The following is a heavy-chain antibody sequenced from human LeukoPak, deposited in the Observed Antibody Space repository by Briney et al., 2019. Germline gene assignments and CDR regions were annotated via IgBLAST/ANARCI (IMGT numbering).Heavy chain of an antibody. CDR3: VSGNDPDYVWGTYGLDAFDI. D-gene: IGHD3-16*01. V-gene: IGHV3-21*01. J-gene: IGHJ3*02. CDR1: GYTFSDYS. Sequence: PGGSLRLSCAASGYTFSDYSVNWVRQVPGKGLEWVSSISSSGTYIYYADSVKGRFTISRDNAKNSLFLQMNSLRSEDTAAYYCVSGNDPDYVWGTYGLDAFDIWGEGTMVIVSS. CDR2: ISSSGTYI.